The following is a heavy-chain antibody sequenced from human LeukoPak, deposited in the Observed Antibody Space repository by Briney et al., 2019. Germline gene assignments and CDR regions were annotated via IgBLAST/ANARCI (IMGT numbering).Heavy chain of an antibody. J-gene: IGHJ4*02. CDR2: IIPILDIP. Sequence: SVKISCKASGGTFSSYAISWVRQAPGQGLEWMGRIIPILDIPNYAQKFQGRVTITADKSASTAYMELSSLRSEDTAVFYCASSIVGTTVPFDSWGQGTLVTVSS. CDR1: GGTFSSYA. D-gene: IGHD1-26*01. CDR3: ASSIVGTTVPFDS. V-gene: IGHV1-69*04.